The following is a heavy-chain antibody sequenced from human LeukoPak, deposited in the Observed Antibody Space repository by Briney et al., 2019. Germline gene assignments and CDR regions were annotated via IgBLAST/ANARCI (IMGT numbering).Heavy chain of an antibody. CDR3: ARELGAKNYFDY. V-gene: IGHV3-30*03. D-gene: IGHD1-26*01. CDR1: GFTFSSYG. Sequence: GRSLRLSCAASGFTFSSYGMHWVRQAPGKGLEWVAVISYDGSNKYYADSVKGRFTISRDNAKNSLYLQMNSLRAEDTAVYYCARELGAKNYFDYWGQGTLVTVSS. CDR2: ISYDGSNK. J-gene: IGHJ4*02.